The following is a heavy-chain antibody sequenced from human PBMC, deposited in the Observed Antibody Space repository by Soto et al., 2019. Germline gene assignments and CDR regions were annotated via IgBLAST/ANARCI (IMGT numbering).Heavy chain of an antibody. Sequence: QVQLVESGGGVVQPGRSLRLSCAASGLTFSSYAMHWVRQAPGKGLEWVAVISYDGSNKYYADSVKGRFTISRDNSKNTLYLQMNSLRAEDTAVYYCARGPGSGTYADYWGQGTLVTVSS. CDR2: ISYDGSNK. D-gene: IGHD2-15*01. J-gene: IGHJ4*02. CDR3: ARGPGSGTYADY. V-gene: IGHV3-30-3*01. CDR1: GLTFSSYA.